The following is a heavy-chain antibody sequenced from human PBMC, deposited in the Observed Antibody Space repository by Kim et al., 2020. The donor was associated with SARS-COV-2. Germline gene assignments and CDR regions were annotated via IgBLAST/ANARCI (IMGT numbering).Heavy chain of an antibody. V-gene: IGHV4-59*01. Sequence: SETLSLTCTVSGGSISSYYWSWIRQPPGKGLEWIGYIYYSGSTNYNPSLKSRVTISVDTSKNQFSLKLSSVTAADTAVYYCARDNSGGADYWGQEPWSPS. CDR1: GGSISSYY. CDR3: ARDNSGGADY. J-gene: IGHJ4*01. D-gene: IGHD2-15*01. CDR2: IYYSGST.